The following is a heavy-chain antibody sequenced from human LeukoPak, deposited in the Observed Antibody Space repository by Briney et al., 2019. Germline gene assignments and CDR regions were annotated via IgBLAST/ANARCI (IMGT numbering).Heavy chain of an antibody. CDR3: ARVLESSMAVASGDY. Sequence: ASVKVSCKASGYTFTSYGIIWVRQAPGQGLEWMGWISAYNGNTDYAQKLQGRVTVTTDTSTSTAYMELRSLRPDDTAVYYCARVLESSMAVASGDYWGQGTLVTVSS. V-gene: IGHV1-18*01. CDR2: ISAYNGNT. CDR1: GYTFTSYG. D-gene: IGHD6-19*01. J-gene: IGHJ4*02.